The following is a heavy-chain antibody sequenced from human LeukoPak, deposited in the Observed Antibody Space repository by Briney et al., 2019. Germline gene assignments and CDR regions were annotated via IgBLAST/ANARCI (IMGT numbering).Heavy chain of an antibody. V-gene: IGHV3-9*01. CDR2: ISWNSGSI. Sequence: GRSLRLSCAASGFTFDDYAMHWVRQAPGKGLEWVSGISWNSGSIGYADSVKGRFTISRDNAKNSLYLQMNSLRAEDTAVYYCARPKIVVAGNLWGQGTLVTVSS. CDR3: ARPKIVVAGNL. J-gene: IGHJ5*02. D-gene: IGHD6-19*01. CDR1: GFTFDDYA.